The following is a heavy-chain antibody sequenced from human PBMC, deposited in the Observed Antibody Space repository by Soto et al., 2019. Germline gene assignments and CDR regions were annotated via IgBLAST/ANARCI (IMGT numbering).Heavy chain of an antibody. D-gene: IGHD5-18*01. CDR2: ISSSSTTI. V-gene: IGHV3-48*01. Sequence: EVHLVESGGGLVQPGGSLRLSCAASGFTITGYTMHWVRQAPGKGLEWVSYISSSSTTIYYADSVKGRLTISSDNAQNTLFLQMHSLRAEDTAVYFCTRDAATVKFDYWGLGTLVTVSS. CDR3: TRDAATVKFDY. CDR1: GFTITGYT. J-gene: IGHJ4*02.